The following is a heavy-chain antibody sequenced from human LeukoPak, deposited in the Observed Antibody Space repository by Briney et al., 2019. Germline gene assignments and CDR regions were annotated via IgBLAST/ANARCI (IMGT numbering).Heavy chain of an antibody. Sequence: GGSLRLSCAASGFTVSSNYMSWVRQAPGKGLEWVSAISGSGGSTYYADSVKGRFTISRDNSKNTLYLQMNSLRAEDTAVYYCAKETVVVITLSYYFDYWGQGTLVTVSS. CDR3: AKETVVVITLSYYFDY. CDR2: ISGSGGST. J-gene: IGHJ4*02. D-gene: IGHD3-22*01. V-gene: IGHV3-23*01. CDR1: GFTVSSNY.